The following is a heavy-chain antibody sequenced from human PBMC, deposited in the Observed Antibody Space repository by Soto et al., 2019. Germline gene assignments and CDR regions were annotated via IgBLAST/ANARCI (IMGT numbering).Heavy chain of an antibody. CDR1: GFIFSNFG. CDR2: ISSDEKIK. D-gene: IGHD6-6*01. Sequence: GGSLRLSCVASGFIFSNFGMHWVRQAPGKGLEWVAVISSDEKIKQYTDSVRGRFAISRDNSKNTLYLQMTSLRAEDTAIYYCARGLRSVLDYWGQGTLVTVSS. V-gene: IGHV3-33*01. CDR3: ARGLRSVLDY. J-gene: IGHJ4*02.